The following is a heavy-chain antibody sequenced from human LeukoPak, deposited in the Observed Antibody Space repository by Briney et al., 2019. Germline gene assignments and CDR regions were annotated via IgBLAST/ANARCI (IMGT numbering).Heavy chain of an antibody. J-gene: IGHJ6*02. Sequence: GGSLRLSCAASGFTFSSYAMSWVRQTPGKGLEWVSAISGSGGSTYYADSVKGRFTISRDNSKNTLLLQMNSLRVEDTAPYYCAKSVATYFYYGLDVWGQGTTVTVSS. V-gene: IGHV3-23*01. CDR3: AKSVATYFYYGLDV. CDR1: GFTFSSYA. CDR2: ISGSGGST.